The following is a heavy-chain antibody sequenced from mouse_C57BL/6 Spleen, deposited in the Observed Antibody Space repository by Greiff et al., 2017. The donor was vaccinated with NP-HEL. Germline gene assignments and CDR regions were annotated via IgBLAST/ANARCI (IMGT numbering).Heavy chain of an antibody. CDR2: IDPSDSYT. D-gene: IGHD2-10*02. CDR1: GYTFTSYW. J-gene: IGHJ4*01. CDR3: ARLALEYYAMDY. V-gene: IGHV1-59*01. Sequence: QVQLQQPGAELVRPGTSVKLSCKASGYTFTSYWMHWVKQRPGQCLEWIGVIDPSDSYTNYNQKFKGKATLTVDTSSSTAYMQLSSLTSEDSAVYYCARLALEYYAMDYWGQGTSVTVSS.